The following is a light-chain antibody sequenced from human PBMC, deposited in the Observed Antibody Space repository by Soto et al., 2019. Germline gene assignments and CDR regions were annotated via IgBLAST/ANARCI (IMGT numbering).Light chain of an antibody. V-gene: IGLV2-11*01. J-gene: IGLJ3*02. CDR1: SSDVV. Sequence: QSALTQPRSVSGSPGQSVTISCTGTSSDVVSWYQQRPGKAPKLIIFYVSQRPSGVPDRFSASKSGNTASLTISGLRAEDEADYYCCSSAGGFTWVFGGGTKVTVL. CDR2: YVS. CDR3: CSSAGGFTWV.